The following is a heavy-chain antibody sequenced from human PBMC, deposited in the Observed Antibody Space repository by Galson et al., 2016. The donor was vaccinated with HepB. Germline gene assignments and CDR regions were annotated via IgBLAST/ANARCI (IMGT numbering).Heavy chain of an antibody. Sequence: SLRLSSAASGFTFSGYGMHWVRQAPGKGLEWVALIWNDGSYKNYADSVKGRFTISRDNSKNTLYLQLNSLRVEDTAVYYCAKISVQYSYHYWGFDYWGQGTLVTVSS. D-gene: IGHD5-18*01. CDR1: GFTFSGYG. CDR2: IWNDGSYK. CDR3: AKISVQYSYHYWGFDY. V-gene: IGHV3-33*06. J-gene: IGHJ4*02.